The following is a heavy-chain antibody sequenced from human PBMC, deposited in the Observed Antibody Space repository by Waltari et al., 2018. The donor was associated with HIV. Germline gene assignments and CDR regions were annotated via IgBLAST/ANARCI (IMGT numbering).Heavy chain of an antibody. J-gene: IGHJ3*02. CDR3: AKARGQVVPAAIVAFDI. V-gene: IGHV3-9*01. CDR2: ISWNSGSI. D-gene: IGHD2-2*02. CDR1: GFTFDDSA. Sequence: GGLVQPGRSLRLSCAASGFTFDDSAMHWVRQAPGKGLEWVSGISWNSGSIGYADSVKGRFTISRDNAKNSLYLQMNSLRAEDTALYYCAKARGQVVPAAIVAFDIWGQGTMVTVSS.